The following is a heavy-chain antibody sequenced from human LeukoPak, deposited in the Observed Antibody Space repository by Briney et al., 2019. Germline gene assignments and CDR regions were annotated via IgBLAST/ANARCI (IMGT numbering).Heavy chain of an antibody. V-gene: IGHV4-61*01. CDR1: GDSISSSSYY. Sequence: SETLSLTCNVSGDSISSSSYYWSWIRQPPGKGLEWIGYIYYSGSTNYNPSLKSRVTISVDTSKNQFSLKLSSVTAADTAVYYCARDLGIAVAGGAFDIWGQGTMVTVSS. D-gene: IGHD6-19*01. J-gene: IGHJ3*02. CDR2: IYYSGST. CDR3: ARDLGIAVAGGAFDI.